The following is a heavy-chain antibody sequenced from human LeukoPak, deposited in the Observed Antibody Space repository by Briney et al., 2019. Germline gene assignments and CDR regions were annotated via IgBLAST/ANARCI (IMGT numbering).Heavy chain of an antibody. Sequence: SETLSLTCTVSGGSISSYYWSWIRQPPGKGLEWIGYIYYSGSTNYNPSLKSRVAISVDTSKNQFSLKLSSVTAADTAVYYCASTKMYYYGSGSYAVYYYYYYMDVWGKGTTVTVSS. CDR3: ASTKMYYYGSGSYAVYYYYYYMDV. J-gene: IGHJ6*03. CDR1: GGSISSYY. V-gene: IGHV4-59*01. D-gene: IGHD3-10*01. CDR2: IYYSGST.